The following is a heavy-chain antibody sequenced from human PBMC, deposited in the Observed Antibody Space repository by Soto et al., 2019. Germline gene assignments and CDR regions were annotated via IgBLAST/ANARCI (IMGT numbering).Heavy chain of an antibody. J-gene: IGHJ6*02. Sequence: GGSLRLSCAASGFTFSSYGMHWVRQAPGKGLEWVAVISYDGSNKYYADSVKGRFTISRDNSKNTLYLQMNSLRAEDTAVYYCAKDRGYSYGQNYGMDVWGQGTTVTVSS. CDR2: ISYDGSNK. D-gene: IGHD5-18*01. CDR3: AKDRGYSYGQNYGMDV. CDR1: GFTFSSYG. V-gene: IGHV3-30*18.